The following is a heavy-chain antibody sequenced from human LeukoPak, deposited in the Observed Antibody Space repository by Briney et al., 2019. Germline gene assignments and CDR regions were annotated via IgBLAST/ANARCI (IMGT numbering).Heavy chain of an antibody. CDR2: IKFDGIET. J-gene: IGHJ4*02. D-gene: IGHD3-10*01. CDR1: GFTFSNCW. CDR3: ATGGTYWSTWTGH. V-gene: IGHV3-74*01. Sequence: GGSLRLSCVASGFTFSNCWKHWVRQAPGKGLVWVSRIKFDGIETNYADSVTGRFTISRDNAKNTLYLQMTSLRAEDTALYYCATGGTYWSTWTGHWGQGTLVTVSS.